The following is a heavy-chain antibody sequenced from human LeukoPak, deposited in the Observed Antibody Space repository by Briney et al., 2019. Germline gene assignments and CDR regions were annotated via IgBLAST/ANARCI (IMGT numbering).Heavy chain of an antibody. CDR2: IYPGDSNT. V-gene: IGHV5-51*01. CDR3: ARRTYLLGFDP. D-gene: IGHD2-2*01. J-gene: IGHJ5*02. Sequence: GESLKISCKGSGYSFTSYWIGWVRQMPGKGLEWMGIIYPGDSNTKYSPSFQGQVTISADKSISTAYLQWSSLKASDTAMYYCARRTYLLGFDPWGQGTLVTVSS. CDR1: GYSFTSYW.